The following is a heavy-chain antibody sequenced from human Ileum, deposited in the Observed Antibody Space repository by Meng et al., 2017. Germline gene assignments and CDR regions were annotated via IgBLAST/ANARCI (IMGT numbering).Heavy chain of an antibody. CDR3: VREFRGGYFDY. D-gene: IGHD3-16*01. J-gene: IGHJ4*02. CDR1: EYSFSNYY. Sequence: QVQLVQSGAEVKTPGASVKVSCKSSEYSFSNYYLHWMRQAPGQGLEWLGVSNPGGGSTNYAQKFQGRVTMTRDTSANTVYMELGSLKSEDTAVYYCVREFRGGYFDYWGQGTLVTVSS. V-gene: IGHV1-46*01. CDR2: SNPGGGST.